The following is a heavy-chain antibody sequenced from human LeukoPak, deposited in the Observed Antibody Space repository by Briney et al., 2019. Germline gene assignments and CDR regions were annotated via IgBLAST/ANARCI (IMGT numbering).Heavy chain of an antibody. CDR1: GGSFSGYY. D-gene: IGHD6-13*01. V-gene: IGHV4-34*01. J-gene: IGHJ6*03. Sequence: SETLSLTCAVYGGSFSGYYWSWIRQPPGKGLEWIGEINHSGSTNYNPYLKSRVTMSVDTSKNQFSLKLSSVTAADTAVYYCARERKSSSWNYYYYFYMDVWGKGTTVTVSS. CDR2: INHSGST. CDR3: ARERKSSSWNYYYYFYMDV.